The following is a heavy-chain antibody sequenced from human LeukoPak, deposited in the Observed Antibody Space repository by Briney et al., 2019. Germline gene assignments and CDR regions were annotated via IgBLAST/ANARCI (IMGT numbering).Heavy chain of an antibody. J-gene: IGHJ3*02. D-gene: IGHD6-13*01. CDR2: FDPEDGET. V-gene: IGHV1-24*01. CDR1: GYTLTELS. CDR3: ATAPWVRPGTGIAADLDAFDI. Sequence: GASVKVSCKVSGYTLTELSMHWVRQAPGKGLEWMGGFDPEDGETIYAQKFQGRVTMTEDTSTDTAYMELSSLRSEDTAVYYCATAPWVRPGTGIAADLDAFDIWGQGTMVTVSS.